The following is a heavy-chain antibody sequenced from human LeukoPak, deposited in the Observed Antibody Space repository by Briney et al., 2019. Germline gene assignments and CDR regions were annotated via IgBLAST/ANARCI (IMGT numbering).Heavy chain of an antibody. V-gene: IGHV4-4*07. CDR3: ARLAQIWFGELLYYYYYMDV. J-gene: IGHJ6*03. CDR1: GGSISSYY. D-gene: IGHD3-10*01. Sequence: PSETLSLTCTVSGGSISSYYWSWIRQPAGKGLEWIGRIYRSGTTNYNPSLKSRVTISVDTSKNQFSLKLSSVTAADTAVYYCARLAQIWFGELLYYYYYMDVWGKGTTVTISS. CDR2: IYRSGTT.